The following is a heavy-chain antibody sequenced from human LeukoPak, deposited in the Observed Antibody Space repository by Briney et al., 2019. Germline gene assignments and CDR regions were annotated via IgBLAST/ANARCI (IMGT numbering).Heavy chain of an antibody. J-gene: IGHJ5*02. Sequence: SETLSLPCTVWGGFICSYYGSWIRQPPGKGLEWIGYIYYSGSTNYNPSLKSRVTISVDTSKNQFSLKLSSVTAADTAVYYCARGGSGWTYNWFDPWGQGTLVTVSS. CDR2: IYYSGST. V-gene: IGHV4-59*01. CDR3: ARGGSGWTYNWFDP. CDR1: GGFICSYY. D-gene: IGHD6-19*01.